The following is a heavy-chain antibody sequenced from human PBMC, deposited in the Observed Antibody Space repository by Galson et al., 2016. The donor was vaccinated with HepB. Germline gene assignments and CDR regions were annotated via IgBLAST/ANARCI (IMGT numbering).Heavy chain of an antibody. D-gene: IGHD1/OR15-1a*01. Sequence: SVKVSCKASGYTFTSFDVHWVRQATGQGLEWMGWMNANTGNPGYAQKIQGRLTMTRDTSISTVYMEVSSLRSEDTAVYYCARVRQQQFPWYFDLWGRGTLVTVSS. CDR3: ARVRQQQFPWYFDL. CDR1: GYTFTSFD. CDR2: MNANTGNP. V-gene: IGHV1-8*01. J-gene: IGHJ2*01.